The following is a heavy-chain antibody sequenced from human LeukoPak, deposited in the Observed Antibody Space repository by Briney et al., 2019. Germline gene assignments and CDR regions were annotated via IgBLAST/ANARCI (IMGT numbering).Heavy chain of an antibody. Sequence: GGSLRLSCAASGFTVSSNYMSWVRQAPGKGLEWVSVIYRGGSTYSADSVKGRFTISRDNSKNTLYLQMNSLRVEDTAVYYCARVDGYDFFFDYWGQGTLVTVSS. CDR2: IYRGGST. V-gene: IGHV3-66*01. CDR3: ARVDGYDFFFDY. D-gene: IGHD3-3*01. J-gene: IGHJ4*02. CDR1: GFTVSSNY.